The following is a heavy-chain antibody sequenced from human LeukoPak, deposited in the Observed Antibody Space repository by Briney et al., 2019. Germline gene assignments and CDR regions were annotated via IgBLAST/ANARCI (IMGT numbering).Heavy chain of an antibody. CDR1: GFIFSTYG. V-gene: IGHV3-33*01. CDR3: AAGDGYNVGAY. CDR2: IWFDGNNK. D-gene: IGHD5-24*01. J-gene: IGHJ4*02. Sequence: GESLRLSCAASGFIFSTYGMHWVRQAPGKGLEWVAIIWFDGNNKYYVDSVKGRFTISRDNSKKTLYLQMNSLRPEDTDVYYCAAGDGYNVGAYWGQRILVAVSS.